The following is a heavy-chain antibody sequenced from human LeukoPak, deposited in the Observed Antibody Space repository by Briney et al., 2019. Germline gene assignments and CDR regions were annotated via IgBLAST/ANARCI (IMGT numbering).Heavy chain of an antibody. Sequence: GASVKVSCKASGGTFSSYAISWVRQAPGQGLEWVGGIIPIFGTANYAQKFQGRVTITADESTSTAYMELSSLRSEDTAVYYCAGSPDYYDSSGYYWYYFDYWGQGTLVTVSS. CDR3: AGSPDYYDSSGYYWYYFDY. V-gene: IGHV1-69*13. D-gene: IGHD3-22*01. J-gene: IGHJ4*02. CDR2: IIPIFGTA. CDR1: GGTFSSYA.